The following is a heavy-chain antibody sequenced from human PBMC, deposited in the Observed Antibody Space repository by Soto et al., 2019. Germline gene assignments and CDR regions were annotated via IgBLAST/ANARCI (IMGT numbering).Heavy chain of an antibody. CDR2: TYYRSKWYN. V-gene: IGHV6-1*01. CDR3: ARGPEYSSSPSRYYYYYYGMDV. CDR1: GDSVSSNSAA. J-gene: IGHJ6*02. Sequence: SQTLSLTCAISGDSVSSNSAAWNWIRQSPSRGLEWLGRTYYRSKWYNDYAVSVKSRITINPDTSKNQFSLQLNSVTPEDTAVYYCARGPEYSSSPSRYYYYYYGMDVWGQGTTVTVS. D-gene: IGHD6-6*01.